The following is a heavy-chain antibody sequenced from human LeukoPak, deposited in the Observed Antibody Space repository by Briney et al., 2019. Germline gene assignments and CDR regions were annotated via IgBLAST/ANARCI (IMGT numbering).Heavy chain of an antibody. Sequence: GGSLRLSCAASGFTFSDHYMSWIRQAPGKGLEWVSYISSSGSTIYYADSVKGRFTISRDNAKNSLYLQMNSLRAEDTAVYYCASLYGSGSYYYYYYGMDVWGQGTTVTVSS. V-gene: IGHV3-11*01. D-gene: IGHD3-10*01. CDR1: GFTFSDHY. CDR3: ASLYGSGSYYYYYYGMDV. J-gene: IGHJ6*02. CDR2: ISSSGSTI.